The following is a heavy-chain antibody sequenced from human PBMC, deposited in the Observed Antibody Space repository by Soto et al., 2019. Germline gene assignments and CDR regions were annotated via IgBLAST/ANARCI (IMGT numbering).Heavy chain of an antibody. V-gene: IGHV4-30-4*01. CDR2: IYYSGSA. J-gene: IGHJ5*02. Sequence: SETLSLTCAVYGGTINSGDFYWSWIRHPPGKGLEWIGNIYYSGSAYSSPSLQSRVTISMDTSTNQFSLRLISVTAADTAVYYCARALVFWTGVKWFDPWGQGSLVTVSS. D-gene: IGHD3-3*01. CDR3: ARALVFWTGVKWFDP. CDR1: GGTINSGDFY.